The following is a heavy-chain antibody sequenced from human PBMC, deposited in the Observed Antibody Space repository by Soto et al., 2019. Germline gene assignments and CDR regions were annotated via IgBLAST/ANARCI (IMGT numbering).Heavy chain of an antibody. D-gene: IGHD1-26*01. J-gene: IGHJ4*02. CDR3: SRLQVGMVAEDS. CDR1: GYIRNTDW. V-gene: IGHV5-10-1*01. CDR2: TDPLDSHT. Sequence: GESLKISCKASGYIRNTDWISWVRQKPGKGLEWMGRTDPLDSHTKYSPSFEGRVNISADRSIATAYLHWTSLETSDTAIYYCSRLQVGMVAEDSWGQGTLVTVYS.